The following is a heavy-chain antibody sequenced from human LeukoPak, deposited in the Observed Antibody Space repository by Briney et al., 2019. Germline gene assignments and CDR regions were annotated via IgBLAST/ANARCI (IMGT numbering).Heavy chain of an antibody. J-gene: IGHJ6*02. V-gene: IGHV3-73*01. D-gene: IGHD2-15*01. CDR2: IRSKANSYAT. CDR1: GFTFSGSA. CDR3: IRHRGNRTPLYYYGMDV. Sequence: GGSLRLSCAASGFTFSGSAMHWVRQASGKGLEWVGRIRSKANSYATAYAASVKGRFTISRDDSKNTAYLQMNSLKTEDTAVYYCIRHRGNRTPLYYYGMDVWGQGTTVTVSS.